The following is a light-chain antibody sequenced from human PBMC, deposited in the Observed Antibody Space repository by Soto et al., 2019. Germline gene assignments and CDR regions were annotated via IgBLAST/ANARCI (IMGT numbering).Light chain of an antibody. J-gene: IGKJ2*01. CDR3: QQYSSTPLYT. CDR2: WAS. V-gene: IGKV4-1*01. CDR1: QSVLYSSNNKNY. Sequence: DIVMTQSPDSLAVSLGERATINCKSSQSVLYSSNNKNYLAWYQQKPGQPPKLLIYWASTRESGVPDRFSGSGSVTDFTLTISSLQAEDVAVYYCQQYSSTPLYTFGQGTKLEIK.